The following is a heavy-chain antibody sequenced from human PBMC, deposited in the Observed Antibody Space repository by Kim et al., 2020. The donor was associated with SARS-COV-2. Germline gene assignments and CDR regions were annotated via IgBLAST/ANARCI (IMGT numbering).Heavy chain of an antibody. V-gene: IGHV3-74*01. CDR1: GFNFSSHW. J-gene: IGHJ4*02. Sequence: GGSLRLSCAASGFNFSSHWMHWVRQVPGKGLVGVARINPDGTSTTYADSVKGRFTISRDSAKNTLSLQMNSLRVEDTAVYYCVKDSSSSSWGQGTLVTVSS. CDR3: VKDSSSSS. D-gene: IGHD6-13*01. CDR2: INPDGTST.